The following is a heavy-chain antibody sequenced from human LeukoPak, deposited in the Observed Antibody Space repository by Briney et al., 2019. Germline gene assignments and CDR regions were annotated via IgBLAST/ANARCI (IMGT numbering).Heavy chain of an antibody. CDR1: GFTFSSYA. D-gene: IGHD3-10*01. CDR3: AKDRVVRGVMGAGVH. J-gene: IGHJ4*02. CDR2: ISGSGGDT. V-gene: IGHV3-23*01. Sequence: GGSLRLSCAASGFTFSSYAMSWVRQAPGKGLEWVSIISGSGGDTYYADSVKGRFTISRDNSKNTLYLQMNSLRAEDTAVYYCAKDRVVRGVMGAGVHWGQGTLVTVSS.